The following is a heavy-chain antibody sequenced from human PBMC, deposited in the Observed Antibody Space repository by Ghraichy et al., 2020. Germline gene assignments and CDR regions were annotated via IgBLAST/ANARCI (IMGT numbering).Heavy chain of an antibody. Sequence: GGSLRLSCAASGFTFSIYVMSWVRQAPGKGLEWVSTIGASGGSTYYADSVKGRFTISRDNSKNTLYLQMDSLRAEDAAVYYCAKAWGYCSGGTCPSYNWFDPWGQGTRVTVSS. J-gene: IGHJ5*02. CDR3: AKAWGYCSGGTCPSYNWFDP. D-gene: IGHD2-15*01. CDR2: IGASGGST. V-gene: IGHV3-23*01. CDR1: GFTFSIYV.